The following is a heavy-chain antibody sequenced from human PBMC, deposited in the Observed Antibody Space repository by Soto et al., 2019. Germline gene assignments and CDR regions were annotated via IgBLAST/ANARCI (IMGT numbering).Heavy chain of an antibody. J-gene: IGHJ2*01. V-gene: IGHV3-15*01. CDR3: STSANYYDTRRYRVYFDV. D-gene: IGHD3-22*01. CDR1: GFTYSNAW. Sequence: GGSLRLSCAASGFTYSNAWMSWVRQAPGKGLEWVARIKSKTDGGTTDYAAPVKGRFIISRDDSKTTLYLQVNSLKTEDTAVYYCSTSANYYDTRRYRVYFDVWGRGTLVTVSS. CDR2: IKSKTDGGTT.